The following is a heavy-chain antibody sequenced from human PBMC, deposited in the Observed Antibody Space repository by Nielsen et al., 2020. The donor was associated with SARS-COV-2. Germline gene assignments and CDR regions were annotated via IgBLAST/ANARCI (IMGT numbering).Heavy chain of an antibody. Sequence: ETLSLTCTVSGGSISSYYWSWIRQPPGKGLEWIGYIYYSGSTNYNPSLKSRVTISVDTSKNQFSLKLSSVTAADTAVYYCARVTRITIFGVVTKYYYYYMDVWGKGTTVTVS. CDR2: IYYSGST. CDR3: ARVTRITIFGVVTKYYYYYMDV. V-gene: IGHV4-59*01. CDR1: GGSISSYY. J-gene: IGHJ6*03. D-gene: IGHD3-3*01.